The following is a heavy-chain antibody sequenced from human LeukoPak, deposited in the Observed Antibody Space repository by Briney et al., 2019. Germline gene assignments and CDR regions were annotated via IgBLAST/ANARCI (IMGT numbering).Heavy chain of an antibody. Sequence: GGSLRLSCAASGFTFSSYGMSWVRQAPGKGLEWFSAISGSGGSTYYADSVKGRFPISRDNSKNTLYLQMNSLRAEDTAAYYCAKDSTMVRGVSDYWGQGTLVTVSS. CDR3: AKDSTMVRGVSDY. CDR2: ISGSGGST. V-gene: IGHV3-23*01. CDR1: GFTFSSYG. D-gene: IGHD3-10*01. J-gene: IGHJ4*02.